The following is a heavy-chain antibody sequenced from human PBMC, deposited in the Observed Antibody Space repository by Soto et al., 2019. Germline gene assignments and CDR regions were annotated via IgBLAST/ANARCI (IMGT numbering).Heavy chain of an antibody. J-gene: IGHJ4*02. CDR1: GGTFSSYA. CDR2: IIPIFGTA. CDR3: ARSHGHSSSSYFDY. Sequence: ASVKVSCKASGGTFSSYAISWVRQAPGQGLEWMGGIIPIFGTANYAQKFQGRVTITADESTSTAYMELSSLRSEDTAVYYCARSHGHSSSSYFDYWGQGTLVTVSS. V-gene: IGHV1-69*13. D-gene: IGHD6-6*01.